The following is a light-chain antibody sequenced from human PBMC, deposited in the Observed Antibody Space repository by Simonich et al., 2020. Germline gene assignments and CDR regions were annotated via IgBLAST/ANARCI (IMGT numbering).Light chain of an antibody. CDR1: SGSIASNH. V-gene: IGLV6-57*03. J-gene: IGLJ3*02. CDR3: QSYDSSGWV. CDR2: EDN. Sequence: NFMLTQPHSVSESPGKTVTISCTRRSGSIASNHVQWYQQRPGSAPPTVIDEDNQRPAGVPYRFSGSIDSSSNSASLTISGLKTEDEADYYCQSYDSSGWVFGGGTKLTVL.